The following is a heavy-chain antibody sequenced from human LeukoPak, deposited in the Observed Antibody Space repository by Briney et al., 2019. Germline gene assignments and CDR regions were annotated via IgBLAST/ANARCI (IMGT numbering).Heavy chain of an antibody. V-gene: IGHV1-69*13. CDR3: ARDAPYCSSTSCSNWFDP. CDR1: GGTFSSYA. CDR2: IIPIFGTA. J-gene: IGHJ5*02. D-gene: IGHD2-2*01. Sequence: SVKVSCKASGGTFSSYAISWVRQAPGQGLEWMGGIIPIFGTANYAQKFQGRVTITADESTSTAYMELSSLRSEDTAVYYCARDAPYCSSTSCSNWFDPWGQGTLVTVSS.